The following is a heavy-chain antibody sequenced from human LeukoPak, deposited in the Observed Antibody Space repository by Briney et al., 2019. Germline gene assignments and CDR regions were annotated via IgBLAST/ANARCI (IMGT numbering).Heavy chain of an antibody. CDR1: GGSFSGYY. V-gene: IGHV4-34*01. D-gene: IGHD5-18*01. CDR3: ARGGSYGYVA. CDR2: INHSGST. Sequence: SETLSLTCAVYGGSFSGYYWSWIRQPPGKGLEWIGEINHSGSTNYNPSLKSRVTISVDTSKNQFSLKLSSVTAADTAVYCCARGGSYGYVAWGQGTLVTVSS. J-gene: IGHJ5*02.